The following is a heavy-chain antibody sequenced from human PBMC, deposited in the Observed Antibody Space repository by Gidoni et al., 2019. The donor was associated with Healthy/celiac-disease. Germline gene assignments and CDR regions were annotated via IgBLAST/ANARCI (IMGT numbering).Heavy chain of an antibody. J-gene: IGHJ4*02. CDR1: GFTFSSYS. V-gene: IGHV3-21*01. Sequence: EVQLVESGGGLVKPGGSLRLSCAASGFTFSSYSMNWVRQAPGNGLEWGSSISSSSSYIYYADSVKGRFTISRDNAKNSLYLQMNSLRAEDTAVYYCARDRYYGSGSYYPYYFDYWGQGTLVTVSS. D-gene: IGHD3-10*01. CDR3: ARDRYYGSGSYYPYYFDY. CDR2: ISSSSSYI.